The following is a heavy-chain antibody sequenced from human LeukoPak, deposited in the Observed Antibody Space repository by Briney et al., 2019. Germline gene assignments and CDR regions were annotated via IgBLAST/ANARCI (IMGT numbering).Heavy chain of an antibody. CDR1: GFTFRNFA. Sequence: GGSLRLSCSASGFTFRNFAISWVRQAPGKGLEWVSSIGGGDTHYADSVKGRFTNSRDDSRSTVDLQMSSLRAEDTAVYYCAKDGQSFNSMYDYFDSWGQGTLVTVSS. D-gene: IGHD2-8*01. J-gene: IGHJ4*02. CDR3: AKDGQSFNSMYDYFDS. V-gene: IGHV3-23*01. CDR2: IGGGDT.